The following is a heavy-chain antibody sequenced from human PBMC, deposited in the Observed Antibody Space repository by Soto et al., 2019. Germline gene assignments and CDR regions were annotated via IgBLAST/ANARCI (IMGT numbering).Heavy chain of an antibody. D-gene: IGHD6-19*01. CDR3: ARDYSSGWYAPYYYYGMDV. CDR1: EFNFISYG. V-gene: IGHV3-33*01. CDR2: IWYDGSNK. Sequence: PMRVSYAAAEFNFISYGVRRVSKNPGKGLEWVAVIWYDGSNKYYADSVKGRFTISRDNSKNTLYLQMNSLRAEDTAVYYCARDYSSGWYAPYYYYGMDVWGQGTTVTVSS. J-gene: IGHJ6*02.